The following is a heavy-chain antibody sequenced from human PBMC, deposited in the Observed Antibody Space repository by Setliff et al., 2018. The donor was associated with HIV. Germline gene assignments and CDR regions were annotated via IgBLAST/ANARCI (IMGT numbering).Heavy chain of an antibody. V-gene: IGHV4-39*01. CDR3: ARHRDPPGTSWIYYYYYMDL. J-gene: IGHJ6*03. CDR2: MYYSGTT. D-gene: IGHD6-13*01. CDR1: GGSINTRNNY. Sequence: SETLSLTCTVSGGSINTRNNYWGWIRQPPGLGLEWIGSMYYSGTTYHSPTLKSRVSMSMDTSRNQVSLRLSSVTAADTGVYYCARHRDPPGTSWIYYYYYMDLWGEGTTVTVSS.